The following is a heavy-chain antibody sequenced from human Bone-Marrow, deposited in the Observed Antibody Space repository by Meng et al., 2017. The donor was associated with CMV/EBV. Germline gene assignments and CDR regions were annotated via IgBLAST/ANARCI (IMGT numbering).Heavy chain of an antibody. J-gene: IGHJ5*02. Sequence: GSLRLSCTVSGGSITSSSYYWGWIRQPPAKGLEWIGNMYYSGTIDYNPSLKSRVTISIDTSKNQFSLKLNSVTAADTAVYYCVGVFHWLDPWGQGTLVTVSS. CDR3: VGVFHWLDP. CDR2: MYYSGTI. V-gene: IGHV4-39*01. CDR1: GGSITSSSYY.